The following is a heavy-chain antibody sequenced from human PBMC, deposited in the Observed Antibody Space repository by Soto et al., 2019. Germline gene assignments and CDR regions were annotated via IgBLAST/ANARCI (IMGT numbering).Heavy chain of an antibody. Sequence: LSLTCTVSGGSISSGDYYWSWIRQPPGKGLEWIGYIYYSGSTYYNPSLKSRVTISVDTSKNQFSLKLSSVTAADTAVYYCARGLLEGAYYDFWSGYYTGWFDPWGQGTLVTVS. D-gene: IGHD3-3*01. J-gene: IGHJ5*02. CDR1: GGSISSGDYY. CDR3: ARGLLEGAYYDFWSGYYTGWFDP. CDR2: IYYSGST. V-gene: IGHV4-30-4*01.